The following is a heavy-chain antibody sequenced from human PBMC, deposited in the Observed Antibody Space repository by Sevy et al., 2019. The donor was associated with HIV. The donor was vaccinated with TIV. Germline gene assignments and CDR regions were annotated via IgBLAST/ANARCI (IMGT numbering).Heavy chain of an antibody. CDR3: AREESLRYFDL. CDR1: GFTFSDYY. V-gene: IGHV3-11*01. D-gene: IGHD3-10*01. J-gene: IGHJ2*01. CDR2: ISSTGTTI. Sequence: GGSLRLSCAASGFTFSDYYMNWIRQSPRRGLEWVSYISSTGTTIYYADSVKGRFTISRDNAKNSLYLQMNSLRAEDTAVYYCAREESLRYFDLWGRGTLVTVSS.